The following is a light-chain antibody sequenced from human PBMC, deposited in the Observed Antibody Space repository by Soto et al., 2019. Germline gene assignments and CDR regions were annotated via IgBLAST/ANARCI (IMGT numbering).Light chain of an antibody. V-gene: IGLV2-23*02. CDR2: EVN. Sequence: QSALTQPASVPGSPGQSITISCTGTSSDVGSYNLVSWYQHHPDEAPKLIIYEVNKRPSGVSNRFSGSKSGNTASLTISGFQAEDEADYYCCSYAGSSSFYVFGSGTKVTVL. J-gene: IGLJ1*01. CDR1: SSDVGSYNL. CDR3: CSYAGSSSFYV.